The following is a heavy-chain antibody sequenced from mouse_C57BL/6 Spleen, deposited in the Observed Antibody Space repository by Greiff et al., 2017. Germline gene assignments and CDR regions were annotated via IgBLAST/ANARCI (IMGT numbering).Heavy chain of an antibody. V-gene: IGHV5-4*01. CDR2: ISDGGSYT. Sequence: EVHLVESGGGLVKPGGSLKLSCAASGFTFSSYAMSWVRQTPEKRLEWVATISDGGSYTYYPDNVKGRFTISRDNAKNNLYLQMSHLKSEDTAMYYCARENYGSSHYFDYWGQGTTLTVSS. CDR1: GFTFSSYA. D-gene: IGHD1-1*01. J-gene: IGHJ2*01. CDR3: ARENYGSSHYFDY.